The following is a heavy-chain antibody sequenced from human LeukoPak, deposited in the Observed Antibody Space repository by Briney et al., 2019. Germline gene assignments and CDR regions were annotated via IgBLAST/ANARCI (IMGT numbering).Heavy chain of an antibody. Sequence: PGGSLRLSCAASGFTVSSNYMSWVRQAPGKGLEWVSVIYSGGSTYYADSVKGRFTISRDNSKNTMYLQMNSLRAEYTAVYYCARDNGDTMIGPFDYCGQGTLVTVSS. CDR1: GFTVSSNY. J-gene: IGHJ4*02. CDR2: IYSGGST. V-gene: IGHV3-66*02. D-gene: IGHD3-22*01. CDR3: ARDNGDTMIGPFDY.